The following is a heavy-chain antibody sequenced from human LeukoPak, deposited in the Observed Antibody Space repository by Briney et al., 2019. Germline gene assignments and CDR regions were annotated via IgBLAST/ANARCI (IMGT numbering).Heavy chain of an antibody. D-gene: IGHD6-13*01. CDR2: INPSGGST. CDR1: GYTFTSYY. V-gene: IGHV1-46*01. J-gene: IGHJ6*03. Sequence: ASVKVSCKASGYTFTSYYMHWVRQAPGQGLEWMGIINPSGGSTSYAQKFQGRVTMTRDMSTSTVYMELSSLRSEDTAVYYCARAGTYSSSWYYYYYYMDVWGKGTTVTVSS. CDR3: ARAGTYSSSWYYYYYYMDV.